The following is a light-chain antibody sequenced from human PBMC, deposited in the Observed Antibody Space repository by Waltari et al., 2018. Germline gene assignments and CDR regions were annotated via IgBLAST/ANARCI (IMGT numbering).Light chain of an antibody. CDR1: SSNIGAGYD. Sequence: QSVLTQPPSVSGAPGQRVTISCTGSSSNIGAGYDVPWYQQLPGTAPKLLIYGNLNRPSGVPDRFSGSKSGTSASLAITGLQAEDEADYYCQSYDSSLRVVFGGGTKLTVL. J-gene: IGLJ2*01. CDR2: GNL. V-gene: IGLV1-40*01. CDR3: QSYDSSLRVV.